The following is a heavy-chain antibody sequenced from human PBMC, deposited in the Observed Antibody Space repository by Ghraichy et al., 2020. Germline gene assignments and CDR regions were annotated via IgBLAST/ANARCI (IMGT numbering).Heavy chain of an antibody. V-gene: IGHV4-34*01. CDR3: ASTKQQLVREAAFDI. CDR2: INHSGST. Sequence: SETLSLTCAVYGGSFSGYYWSWIRQPPGKGLEWIGEINHSGSTNYNPSLKSRVTISVDTSKNQFSLKLSSVTAADTAVYYCASTKQQLVREAAFDIWGQGTMVTVSS. D-gene: IGHD6-13*01. CDR1: GGSFSGYY. J-gene: IGHJ3*02.